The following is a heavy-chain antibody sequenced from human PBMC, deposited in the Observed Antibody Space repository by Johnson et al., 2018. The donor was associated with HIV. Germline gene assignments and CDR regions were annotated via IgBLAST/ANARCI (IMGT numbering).Heavy chain of an antibody. Sequence: VQLVESGGGVVRPGGSLRLSCAASGFTFSSYAMHWVRQAPGKGLEWVSAISNNGGSTYYADSVKGRFTISRDNSKKTLYLQMNSLRAEDTVGYYCAKDRRRSDLFDAFDIWGEGTMVTLSS. CDR3: AKDRRRSDLFDAFDI. CDR1: GFTFSSYA. V-gene: IGHV3-64*04. CDR2: ISNNGGST. J-gene: IGHJ3*02.